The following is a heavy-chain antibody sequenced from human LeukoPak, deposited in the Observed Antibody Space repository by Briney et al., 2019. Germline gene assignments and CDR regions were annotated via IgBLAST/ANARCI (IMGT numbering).Heavy chain of an antibody. CDR1: GFTFSSYA. V-gene: IGHV3-23*01. Sequence: GGSLRLSCAASGFTFSSYAMSWVRQAPGKGLEWVSAISGSGGSTYYADSVKGRFTISRDNSKNTLYLQMSSLRAEDTAVYYCAKGITIFGPPWGTFDYWGQGTLVTVSS. J-gene: IGHJ4*02. D-gene: IGHD3-3*01. CDR3: AKGITIFGPPWGTFDY. CDR2: ISGSGGST.